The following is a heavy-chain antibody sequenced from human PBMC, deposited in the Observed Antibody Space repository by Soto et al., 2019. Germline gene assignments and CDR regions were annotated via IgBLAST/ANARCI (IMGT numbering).Heavy chain of an antibody. V-gene: IGHV3-30*18. CDR2: ISYDGSNK. Sequence: PGGSLRLSCAASGFTFSSYGMHWVRQAPGKGLEWVSFISYDGSNKYYADSVKGRFTISRDNSKNTLYLQMNSLRAEDTAVYYCAKAMGGYYYDSSGYSSYYGMDVWGHGTTVTVSS. CDR3: AKAMGGYYYDSSGYSSYYGMDV. J-gene: IGHJ6*02. D-gene: IGHD3-22*01. CDR1: GFTFSSYG.